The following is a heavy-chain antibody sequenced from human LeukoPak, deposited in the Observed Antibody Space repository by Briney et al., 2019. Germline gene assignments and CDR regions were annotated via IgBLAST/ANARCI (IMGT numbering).Heavy chain of an antibody. D-gene: IGHD2/OR15-2a*01. CDR2: INSDGSST. Sequence: GGFLRLSCAASGFTFSAYWMHWVRQAPGKGLVWVSRINSDGSSTNYADSVKGRFTISRDNAKNTMYLQMNSLRAEDTAVYYCARAPRFNSYFDYWGQRTLVTVSS. J-gene: IGHJ4*02. V-gene: IGHV3-74*01. CDR1: GFTFSAYW. CDR3: ARAPRFNSYFDY.